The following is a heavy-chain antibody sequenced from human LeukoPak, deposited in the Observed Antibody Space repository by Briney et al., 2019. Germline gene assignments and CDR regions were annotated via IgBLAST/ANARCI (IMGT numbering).Heavy chain of an antibody. V-gene: IGHV4-4*09. CDR1: GGSISSYY. Sequence: SETLSLTCTVSGGSISSYYWSWIRQSPGKGLEWIGYIYTSGSTNYSPSLKSRVTISVDTSKNQFSLKLSSVTAADTAVYYCARQRDWFDPWGQGTLVTVSS. CDR2: IYTSGST. J-gene: IGHJ5*02. CDR3: ARQRDWFDP.